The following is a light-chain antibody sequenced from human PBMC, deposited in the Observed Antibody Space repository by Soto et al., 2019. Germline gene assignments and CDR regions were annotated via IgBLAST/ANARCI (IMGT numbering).Light chain of an antibody. CDR3: LQDYNDPFT. V-gene: IGKV1-6*01. CDR1: QGIRDD. CDR2: AAS. Sequence: AFQMNQSPSSLSASVGDRATIXXRASQGIRDDLAWYQQKPGQAPKLXIYAASSLQSGVPSRFSGSGAGTDFTLTISSLQPEDFATYYCLQDYNDPFTFGQGTRLEIK. J-gene: IGKJ5*01.